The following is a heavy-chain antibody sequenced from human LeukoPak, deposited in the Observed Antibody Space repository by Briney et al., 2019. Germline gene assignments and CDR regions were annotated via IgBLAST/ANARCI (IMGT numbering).Heavy chain of an antibody. Sequence: GGSLRLSCAASGFTFSSYSMNWVRQAPGKGLEYVSAISSNGGSTYYANSVKGRFTISRDNSKNTLYLQMGSLRAEDMAVYYCARGPGTGAFDIWGQGTMVTVSS. J-gene: IGHJ3*02. V-gene: IGHV3-64*01. D-gene: IGHD1-1*01. CDR1: GFTFSSYS. CDR2: ISSNGGST. CDR3: ARGPGTGAFDI.